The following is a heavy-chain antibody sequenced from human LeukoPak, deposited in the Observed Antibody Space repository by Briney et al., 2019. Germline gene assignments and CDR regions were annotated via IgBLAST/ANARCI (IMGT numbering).Heavy chain of an antibody. CDR1: GGSISSYY. CDR2: INQSGTT. D-gene: IGHD1-26*01. J-gene: IGHJ3*02. CDR3: ARGRKIVGGTWRPFDI. V-gene: IGHV4-34*01. Sequence: SETLSLTCTVSGGSISSYYWSWIRQPPGKGLQWIGEINQSGTTNYNPSLKSQVTISVDTSKNQVSLKLNSVTAADTAVYYCARGRKIVGGTWRPFDIWGQGTMVTVSS.